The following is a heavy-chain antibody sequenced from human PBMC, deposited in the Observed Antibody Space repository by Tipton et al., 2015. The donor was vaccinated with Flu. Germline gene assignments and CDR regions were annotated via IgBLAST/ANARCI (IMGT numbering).Heavy chain of an antibody. CDR2: ISAYNGNT. Sequence: QVQLVQSGAEVKKPGASVKVSCKASGYTLTSYGISWVRQAPGQGLEWMGWISAYNGNTNYAHNLQGRVTMTTDTSTNTAYMDLRSLRSDDTAVYYCARPGGPAAINPFSYFDYWGQGALVTVSS. J-gene: IGHJ4*02. CDR1: GYTLTSYG. D-gene: IGHD2-2*01. CDR3: ARPGGPAAINPFSYFDY. V-gene: IGHV1-18*04.